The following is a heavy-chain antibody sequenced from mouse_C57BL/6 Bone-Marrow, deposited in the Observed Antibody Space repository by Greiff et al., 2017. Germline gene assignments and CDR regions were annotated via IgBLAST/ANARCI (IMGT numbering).Heavy chain of an antibody. V-gene: IGHV1-64*01. CDR3: ARSVVFAY. CDR2: IHHNSGST. J-gene: IGHJ3*01. Sequence: VKLRPGHCLERFGMIHHNSGSTNYNEKFKSMATLSVDKSSSTAYMQLSSLTSEDDAVYYCARSVVFAYWGQGTTVTVSA.